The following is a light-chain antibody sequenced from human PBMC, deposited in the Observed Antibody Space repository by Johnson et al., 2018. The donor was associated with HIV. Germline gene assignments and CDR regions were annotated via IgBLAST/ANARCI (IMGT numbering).Light chain of an antibody. J-gene: IGLJ1*01. CDR1: RSNIGNNY. CDR3: GTWDSSLNV. Sequence: QSVLTQPPSVSAAPGQKVTISCSGSRSNIGNNYVSWYQQLPGTAPKLLIYENNKRPSGIPDRFSGSKSGTSATLGITGLQTGDEADYYCGTWDSSLNVFGTGTKVTVL. CDR2: ENN. V-gene: IGLV1-51*02.